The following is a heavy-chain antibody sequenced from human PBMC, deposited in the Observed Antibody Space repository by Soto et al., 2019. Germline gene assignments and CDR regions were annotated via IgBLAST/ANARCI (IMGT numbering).Heavy chain of an antibody. J-gene: IGHJ4*02. CDR1: GASISSGDHF. Sequence: QVQLQESGPGQVKPSQTLSLTCTVSGASISSGDHFWTWLRQPPGKGLEWIGNIYYSGGTYYNPSLKSRVAISVDTSKNQFSLTLTSVTAADTAVYYCAREEALIVVPTGGIDYSFDSWGQGTLVTVSS. D-gene: IGHD3-22*01. CDR2: IYYSGGT. V-gene: IGHV4-30-4*01. CDR3: AREEALIVVPTGGIDYSFDS.